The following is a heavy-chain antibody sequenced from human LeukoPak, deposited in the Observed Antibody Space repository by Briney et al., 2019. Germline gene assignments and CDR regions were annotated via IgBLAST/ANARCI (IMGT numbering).Heavy chain of an antibody. D-gene: IGHD4-17*01. CDR3: ARDLVTVTKGYDI. CDR1: GGSISSYY. J-gene: IGHJ3*02. Sequence: PSETLSLTCTVSGGSISSYYWSWIRQPPGKGLECIGYISHIGRTNYNPSLKSRVTISIDTSKNQFSLKLRSVTAADTAVYYCARDLVTVTKGYDIWGQGTMVSVSS. V-gene: IGHV4-59*01. CDR2: ISHIGRT.